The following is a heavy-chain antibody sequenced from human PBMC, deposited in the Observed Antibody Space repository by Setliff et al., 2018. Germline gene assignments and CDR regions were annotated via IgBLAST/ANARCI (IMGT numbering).Heavy chain of an antibody. CDR3: ARSDHSSGID. Sequence: GGSLRLSCAASGFTFSSYWMSWVRQAPGKGLEWVAHINPDGGHTFYEDSVKGRFTISRGNAKNSLHLQVSSLRAEDVGVYYCARSDHSSGIDWGQGTLVTVSS. CDR2: INPDGGHT. CDR1: GFTFSSYW. J-gene: IGHJ4*02. V-gene: IGHV3-7*01. D-gene: IGHD3-10*01.